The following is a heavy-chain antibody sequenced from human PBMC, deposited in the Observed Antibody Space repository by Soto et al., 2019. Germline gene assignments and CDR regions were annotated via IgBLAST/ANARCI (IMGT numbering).Heavy chain of an antibody. V-gene: IGHV3-30-3*01. D-gene: IGHD3-22*01. CDR2: ISYDGSNK. J-gene: IGHJ4*02. CDR1: GFTFSSYA. CDR3: AKADSGSGSSPRVY. Sequence: GGALRLSCAASGFTFSSYAMHWVRQAPGKGLEWVAVISYDGSNKYYADSVKGRFTISRDNSKNTLYLQMNSLRAEDTAVYYCAKADSGSGSSPRVYWGQGTLVTGAS.